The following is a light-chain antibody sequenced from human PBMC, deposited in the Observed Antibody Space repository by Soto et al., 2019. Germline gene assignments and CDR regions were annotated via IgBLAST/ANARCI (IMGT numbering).Light chain of an antibody. V-gene: IGKV3-15*01. CDR2: GAS. CDR1: QSVNRN. CDR3: LQYNDWSGT. Sequence: DIAMTQSPATLSVSPGERATLSCRASQSVNRNLAWYQQKPGQPPRLLIYGASTRASGISARFSGSGSGTEFTLTITSLQSEDFAVYYCLQYNDWSGTFGQGTKLEIK. J-gene: IGKJ2*01.